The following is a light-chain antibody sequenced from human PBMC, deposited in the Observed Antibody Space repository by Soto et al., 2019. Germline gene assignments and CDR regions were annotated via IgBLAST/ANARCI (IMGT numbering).Light chain of an antibody. Sequence: DIQMTQSPSSLSASVGDRVTITCRASQSTSSYLHWYQQKPGKAPKLLIYAASSLQSGVPSRFSGSGSGTEFTLTISSLQPEDFATYYCQRSFSTPLTFGGGTKVEIK. CDR2: AAS. V-gene: IGKV1-39*01. CDR3: QRSFSTPLT. J-gene: IGKJ4*01. CDR1: QSTSSY.